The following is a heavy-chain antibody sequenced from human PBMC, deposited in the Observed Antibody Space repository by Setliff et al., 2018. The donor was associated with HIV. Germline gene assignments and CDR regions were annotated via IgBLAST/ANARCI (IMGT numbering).Heavy chain of an antibody. CDR3: ARVVGYYDSSGYPNYYYYYMDV. J-gene: IGHJ6*03. CDR1: GGSISGGSYY. Sequence: SETLSLTCSVSGGSISGGSYYWSWIRQPAGKGLEWIGRIYASGNTKYNPSLKSRVTMSVEASKKQFSLKLSSVTAADTAVYYCARVVGYYDSSGYPNYYYYYMDVWGKGTTVTVSS. D-gene: IGHD3-22*01. CDR2: IYASGNT. V-gene: IGHV4-61*02.